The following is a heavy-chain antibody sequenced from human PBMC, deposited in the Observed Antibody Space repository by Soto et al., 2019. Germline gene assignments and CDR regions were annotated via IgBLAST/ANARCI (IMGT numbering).Heavy chain of an antibody. CDR1: GYSFTSYW. CDR2: IYPTDSDT. V-gene: IGHV5-51*01. CDR3: ARYSSSSGMEV. Sequence: PAESLKISCEGSGYSFTSYWIGWVRQMPGKGLEWMGIIYPTDSDTRSSPSFQGQVTISADKSIRTAYLQWSSLKASDTAMYYCARYSSSSGMEVWGQGNTVTVSS. D-gene: IGHD6-13*01. J-gene: IGHJ6*02.